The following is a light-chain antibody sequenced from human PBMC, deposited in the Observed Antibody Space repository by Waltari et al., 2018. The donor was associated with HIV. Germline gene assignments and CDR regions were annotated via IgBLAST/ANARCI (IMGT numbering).Light chain of an antibody. CDR2: GNV. CDR3: QSYDSSLSGSV. V-gene: IGLV1-40*01. J-gene: IGLJ3*02. CDR1: SSNIGAGYD. Sequence: LTQPPSVSGAPGQRVTISCTGSSSNIGAGYDVHWYQQFPGSAPKLLINGNVNRPSGVPDRFSDSKSGTSASLAITGLQAEDEADYYCQSYDSSLSGSVFGGGTKLTVL.